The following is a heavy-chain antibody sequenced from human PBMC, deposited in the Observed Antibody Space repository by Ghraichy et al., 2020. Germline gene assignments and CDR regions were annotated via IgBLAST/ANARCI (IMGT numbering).Heavy chain of an antibody. CDR1: GGSFSGYY. V-gene: IGHV4-34*01. CDR2: INHSGST. J-gene: IGHJ6*03. D-gene: IGHD4-11*01. Sequence: SETLSLTCAVYGGSFSGYYWSWIRQPPGKGLEWIGEINHSGSTNYNPSLKSRVTISVDTSKNQFSLKLSSVTAADTAVYYCARATGMTTVNLYYYYYYMDVWGKGTTVTVSS. CDR3: ARATGMTTVNLYYYYYYMDV.